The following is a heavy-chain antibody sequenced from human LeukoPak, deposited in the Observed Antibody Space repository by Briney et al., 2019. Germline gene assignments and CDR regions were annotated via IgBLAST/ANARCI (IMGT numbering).Heavy chain of an antibody. V-gene: IGHV6-1*01. D-gene: IGHD5-18*01. Sequence: SQTLSLTCASSGDSVSSNSDAWNWIRQSPSRRLKWLGRTYYRCKWYNDYAVYLKSLITINPDTSKSQFCLQSNSVTPEDTAVYYCARGSYGLYYFDYWGQGTLVPVSS. CDR2: TYYRCKWYN. CDR1: GDSVSSNSDA. CDR3: ARGSYGLYYFDY. J-gene: IGHJ4*02.